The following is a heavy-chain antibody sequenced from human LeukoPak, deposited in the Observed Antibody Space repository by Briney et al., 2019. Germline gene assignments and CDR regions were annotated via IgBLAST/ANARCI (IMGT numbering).Heavy chain of an antibody. J-gene: IGHJ4*02. Sequence: SVKVSCKASGGTFSNYAINWVRQAPGQGLEWMGRITPILGLVNYAQKFQGRVTITADKSTSTGYMAVAGLRSDDTAVHYCARGRGSRTGYNGDYLDYWGQGTLVTVSS. V-gene: IGHV1-69*04. CDR1: GGTFSNYA. D-gene: IGHD5-18*01. CDR3: ARGRGSRTGYNGDYLDY. CDR2: ITPILGLV.